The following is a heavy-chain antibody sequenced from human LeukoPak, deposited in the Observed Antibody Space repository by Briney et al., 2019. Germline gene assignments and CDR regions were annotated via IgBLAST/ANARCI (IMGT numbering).Heavy chain of an antibody. CDR1: GYSISSSNW. D-gene: IGHD3-22*01. Sequence: SETLSLTCAVSGYSISSSNWWGWIRQPPGKGLEWIGYIYYSGSTYYNPSLKSRVTMSVDTSKNQFSLKLSSVTAADTAMYYCARYWGPYDNSGAYFDYWGQGTLVTVSS. J-gene: IGHJ4*02. CDR3: ARYWGPYDNSGAYFDY. V-gene: IGHV4-28*01. CDR2: IYYSGST.